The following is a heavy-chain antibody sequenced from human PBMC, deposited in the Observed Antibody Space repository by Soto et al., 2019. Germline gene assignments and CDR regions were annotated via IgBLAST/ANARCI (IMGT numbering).Heavy chain of an antibody. J-gene: IGHJ4*02. Sequence: SETLSLTCTVSGGSISSGGYYWSWIRQHPGKGLEWIGYIYYSGNTYYNPSLKSRVTISVDTSKNQFSLKLSSLTAADTAVYYCARSNWNYYFDYWGQGTLVTVSS. D-gene: IGHD1-7*01. CDR2: IYYSGNT. CDR3: ARSNWNYYFDY. CDR1: GGSISSGGYY. V-gene: IGHV4-30-4*08.